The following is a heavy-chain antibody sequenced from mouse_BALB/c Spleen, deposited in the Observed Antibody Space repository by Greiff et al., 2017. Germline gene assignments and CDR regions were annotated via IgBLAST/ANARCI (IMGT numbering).Heavy chain of an antibody. CDR1: GFAFSSYD. Sequence: EVKLVESGGGLVKPGGSLKLSCAASGFAFSSYDMSWVRQTPEKRLEWVAYISSGGGSTYYPDTVKGRFTISRDNAKNTLYLQMSSLKSEDTAMYYCARHGTTVVPNYYAMDYWGQGTSVTVSS. CDR2: ISSGGGST. D-gene: IGHD1-1*01. CDR3: ARHGTTVVPNYYAMDY. J-gene: IGHJ4*01. V-gene: IGHV5-12-1*01.